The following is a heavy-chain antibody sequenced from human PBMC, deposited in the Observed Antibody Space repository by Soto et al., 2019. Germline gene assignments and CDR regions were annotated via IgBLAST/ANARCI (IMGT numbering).Heavy chain of an antibody. J-gene: IGHJ4*02. CDR1: GFTFSSYA. CDR2: ISGGGGST. D-gene: IGHD1-7*01. Sequence: EVQLLESGGGLGQPGGSLRLSCAASGFTFSSYAMTWVRQAPGKGLEWVAYISGGGGSTYYADSVKGRFTISRDNSKNTLYLPMNSLRAEDRALYYCANINYWFDYWGQGTLVTVSS. CDR3: ANINYWFDY. V-gene: IGHV3-23*01.